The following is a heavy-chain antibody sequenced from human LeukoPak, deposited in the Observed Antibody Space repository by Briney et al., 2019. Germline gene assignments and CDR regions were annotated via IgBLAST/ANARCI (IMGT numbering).Heavy chain of an antibody. D-gene: IGHD5-12*01. V-gene: IGHV3-48*03. CDR2: ISSSGSTI. CDR1: GFTFSSYE. J-gene: IGHJ4*02. CDR3: ARANIVATPFDY. Sequence: GGSLRLSCAASGFTFSSYEMNWVRQAPGKGLEWVSYISSSGSTIYYADSVKGRFTISRDNAKNSLYLQMNGLRAEDTAVYYCARANIVATPFDYWGQGTLVTVSS.